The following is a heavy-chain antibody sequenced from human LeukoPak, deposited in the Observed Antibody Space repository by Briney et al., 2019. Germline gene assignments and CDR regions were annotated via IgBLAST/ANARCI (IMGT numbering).Heavy chain of an antibody. CDR3: ARGCGSGWPLDR. V-gene: IGHV3-53*01. D-gene: IGHD6-19*01. CDR2: MYAGGTT. CDR1: GVIVSRNF. J-gene: IGHJ5*02. Sequence: TGGSVRLSCAASGVIVSRNFMSWVRQAPGKGLQWVAIMYAGGTTDYSDSVRGRFHISRDSSNNTLSLQINSLRAEDTAVYYCARGCGSGWPLDRWGQGALVTVSS.